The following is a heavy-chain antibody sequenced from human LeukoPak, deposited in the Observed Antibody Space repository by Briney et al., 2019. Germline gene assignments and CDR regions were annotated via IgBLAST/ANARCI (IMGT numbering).Heavy chain of an antibody. CDR3: ARDLYSGSYTGGY. J-gene: IGHJ4*02. V-gene: IGHV3-48*01. D-gene: IGHD1-26*01. CDR1: GFTFSSYS. CDR2: ISSSSSTI. Sequence: GGSLGLSCAASGFTFSSYSMNWVRQAPGKGLEWVSYISSSSSTIYYADSVKGRFTISRDNAKNSLYLQMNSLRAEDTAVYYCARDLYSGSYTGGYWGQGTLVTVSS.